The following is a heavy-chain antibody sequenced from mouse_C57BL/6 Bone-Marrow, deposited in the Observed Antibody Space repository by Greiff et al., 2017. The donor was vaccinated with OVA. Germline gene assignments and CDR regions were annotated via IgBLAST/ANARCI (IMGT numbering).Heavy chain of an antibody. CDR1: GFTFSDYY. J-gene: IGHJ3*01. V-gene: IGHV5-12*01. Sequence: DVKLVESGGGLVQPGGSLKLSCAASGFTFSDYYMYWVRQTPEKRLEWVAYISNGGGSTYYPDTVKGRFTISRDNAKNTLYLQMSRLKSEDTAMYYCASVRSGYGENWFACWGQGTLVTVSA. CDR2: ISNGGGST. D-gene: IGHD3-2*02. CDR3: ASVRSGYGENWFAC.